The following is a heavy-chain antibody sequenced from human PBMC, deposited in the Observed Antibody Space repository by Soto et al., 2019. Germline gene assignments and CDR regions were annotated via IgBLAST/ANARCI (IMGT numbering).Heavy chain of an antibody. CDR3: ARFYYDSSGYLPSPYYYYYGMDV. J-gene: IGHJ6*02. Sequence: AGGSLRLSCAASGFTFSDHWMTWVRQAPGKGLEWVANIKQEGSDKYYVDSVKGRFTISRDDAKNTLYLQMNSLRAEDTAVYYCARFYYDSSGYLPSPYYYYYGMDVWGQGTTVTVSS. CDR1: GFTFSDHW. V-gene: IGHV3-7*01. CDR2: IKQEGSDK. D-gene: IGHD3-22*01.